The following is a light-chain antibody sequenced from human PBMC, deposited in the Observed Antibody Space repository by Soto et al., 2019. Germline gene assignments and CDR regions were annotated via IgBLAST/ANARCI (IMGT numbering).Light chain of an antibody. CDR1: QTLLHSNGYNY. J-gene: IGKJ1*01. V-gene: IGKV2-28*01. Sequence: DIVMTQSPLSLPVTPGEPASISCRSSQTLLHSNGYNYLDWYLQKPGQSPQLLISLGSDRASGVPERFSGSRSGTDFTLKNSRVEAEDVGVYYCMQSLQSPWTFGKGTYVGIK. CDR3: MQSLQSPWT. CDR2: LGS.